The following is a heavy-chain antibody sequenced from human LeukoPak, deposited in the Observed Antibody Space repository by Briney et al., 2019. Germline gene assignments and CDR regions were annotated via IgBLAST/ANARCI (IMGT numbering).Heavy chain of an antibody. D-gene: IGHD3-10*01. CDR2: IYHSGST. CDR1: GGSISSSNW. CDR3: ARVLGAPADVLLWFGEFYFDY. Sequence: SETLSLTCAVSGGSISSSNWWSWVRQPPGKGLEWIGEIYHSGSTNYNPSLKSRVTISVDKSKNQFSLKLSSVTAADTAVYYCARVLGAPADVLLWFGEFYFDYWGQGTLVTVSS. V-gene: IGHV4-4*02. J-gene: IGHJ4*02.